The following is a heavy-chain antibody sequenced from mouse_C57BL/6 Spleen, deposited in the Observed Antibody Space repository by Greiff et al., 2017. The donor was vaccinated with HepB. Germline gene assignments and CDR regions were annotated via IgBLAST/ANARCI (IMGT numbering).Heavy chain of an antibody. D-gene: IGHD6-1*01. CDR3: ARPLLGFAY. Sequence: EVQVVESGGDLVKPGGSLKLSCAASGFTFSSYGMSWVRQTPDKRLEWVATISSGGSYTYYPDSVKGRFTISRDNAKNTLYLQMSSLKSEDTAMYYCARPLLGFAYWGQGTLVTVSA. V-gene: IGHV5-6*01. J-gene: IGHJ3*01. CDR1: GFTFSSYG. CDR2: ISSGGSYT.